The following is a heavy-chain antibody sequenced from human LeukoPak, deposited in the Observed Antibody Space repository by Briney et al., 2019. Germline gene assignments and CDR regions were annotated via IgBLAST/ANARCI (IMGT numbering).Heavy chain of an antibody. CDR2: ISGSGGST. CDR3: ANDYYDSGGY. J-gene: IGHJ4*02. D-gene: IGHD3-22*01. Sequence: GGSLRLSCAASGFDFISSEMAWVRQAPGKGLEWVSAISGSGGSTYYADSVKGRFTISRDNSKNTLYLQMNSLRAEDTAVYYCANDYYDSGGYWGQGTLVTVSS. V-gene: IGHV3-23*01. CDR1: GFDFISSE.